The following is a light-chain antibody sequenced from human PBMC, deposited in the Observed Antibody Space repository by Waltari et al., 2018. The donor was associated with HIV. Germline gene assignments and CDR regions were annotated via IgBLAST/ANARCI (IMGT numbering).Light chain of an antibody. J-gene: IGLJ1*01. CDR2: EVS. CDR1: SSDVGDYNY. Sequence: LTQPPGQSVTISCTGTSSDVGDYNYVSWYQQHPGKAPKLLIYEVSNRPSGVSNRFSGSKSGNTASLTISGLQAEDEADYYCSSYRSNNSPYLFGSGTKVTVL. V-gene: IGLV2-14*01. CDR3: SSYRSNNSPYL.